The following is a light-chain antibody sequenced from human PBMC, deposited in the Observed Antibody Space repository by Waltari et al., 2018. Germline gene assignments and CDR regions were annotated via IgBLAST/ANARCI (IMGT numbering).Light chain of an antibody. V-gene: IGLV2-8*01. CDR3: SSYAGSNNVV. CDR2: EVS. Sequence: QSALTQPPSASGSPGQSVTSSCTTTTSDVGAHNYVSWYQQHPGKAPKLMIYEVSKRPSGVPDRFSGSKSGNTASLTVSGLQAEDEADYYCSSYAGSNNVVFGGGTKLTVL. CDR1: TSDVGAHNY. J-gene: IGLJ2*01.